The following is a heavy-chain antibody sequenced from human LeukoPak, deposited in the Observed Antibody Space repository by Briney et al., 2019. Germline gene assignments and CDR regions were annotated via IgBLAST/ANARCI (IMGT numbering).Heavy chain of an antibody. D-gene: IGHD3-3*01. CDR1: GYTFTGYY. CDR2: INPNSGGT. J-gene: IGHJ4*02. Sequence: ASVKVSCKASGYTFTGYYMHWVRQAPGQGLEWMGWINPNSGGTNYAQKFQGRVTMTRDTSISTAYMELSRLRTDDTAVYYCARAFWSGQKPLNDCWGQGTLVTVSS. CDR3: ARAFWSGQKPLNDC. V-gene: IGHV1-2*02.